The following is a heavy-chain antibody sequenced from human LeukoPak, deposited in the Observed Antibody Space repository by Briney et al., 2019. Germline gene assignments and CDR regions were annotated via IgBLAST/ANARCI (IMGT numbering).Heavy chain of an antibody. V-gene: IGHV1-69*04. CDR3: ARPRVGANPFDY. CDR1: GGTFSSYA. D-gene: IGHD1-26*01. J-gene: IGHJ4*02. Sequence: ASVKVSCKASGGTFSSYAISWVRQAPGQGLEWMGRIIPILGIANYAQKFQGRVTITADKSTSTAYMELSSLRSEDTAVYYCARPRVGANPFDYWGQGTLVTVSS. CDR2: IIPILGIA.